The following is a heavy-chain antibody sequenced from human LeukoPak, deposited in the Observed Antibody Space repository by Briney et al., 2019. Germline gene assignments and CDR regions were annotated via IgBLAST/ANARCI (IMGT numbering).Heavy chain of an antibody. CDR3: ARHYGSGSFPFDY. D-gene: IGHD3-10*01. CDR2: IYYTGNT. CDR1: GGSISSYY. J-gene: IGHJ4*02. Sequence: PSETLSLTCTVSGGSISSYYWSWIRQTPGKGLEWIGYIYYTGNTNYSPSLKSRVTISVDTSKNQFSLNLTSATAADTAVYYCARHYGSGSFPFDYWGQGALVTVSS. V-gene: IGHV4-59*08.